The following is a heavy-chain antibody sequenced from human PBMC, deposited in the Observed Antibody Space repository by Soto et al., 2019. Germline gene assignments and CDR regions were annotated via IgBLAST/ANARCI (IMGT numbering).Heavy chain of an antibody. CDR3: AREFAGQWLHNWFDP. V-gene: IGHV4-4*07. D-gene: IGHD6-19*01. CDR1: GGSISSYY. J-gene: IGHJ5*02. CDR2: IYTSGST. Sequence: SETLSLTCTVSGGSISSYYWSWIRQPAGKGLEWIGRIYTSGSTNYNPSLKSRVTMSVDTSKNQFSLKLSSVTAADTAVYYCAREFAGQWLHNWFDPWGQGTLVTVSS.